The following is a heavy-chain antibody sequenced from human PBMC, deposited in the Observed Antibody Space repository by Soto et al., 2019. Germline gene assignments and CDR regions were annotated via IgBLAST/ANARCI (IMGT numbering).Heavy chain of an antibody. CDR2: TIPIFGIA. CDR3: ARNFGVTPAYYYGMDF. V-gene: IGHV1-69*13. D-gene: IGHD3-3*02. J-gene: IGHJ6*02. CDR1: GGTFSSYA. Sequence: SVKVSCKASGGTFSSYAISWVRQAPGQGLEWMGGTIPIFGIANYEKKFQGRVMITVEESTRTAYMELSSLRSEDTAVYYCARNFGVTPAYYYGMDFWGQVTTVTVSS.